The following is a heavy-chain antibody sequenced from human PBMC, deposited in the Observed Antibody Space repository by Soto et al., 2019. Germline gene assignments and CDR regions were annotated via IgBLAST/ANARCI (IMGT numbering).Heavy chain of an antibody. Sequence: QVQLQESGPGLVKPSETLSLTYTVSGGSISSYYWCWIRQPPGKGLEWIGYTYYSGSTNYNPSLESRVTISVDTSKNQFSLKLSSVTAADTAVYYCARRWGRSFDYWGQGTLVTVSS. J-gene: IGHJ4*02. CDR2: TYYSGST. CDR1: GGSISSYY. CDR3: ARRWGRSFDY. V-gene: IGHV4-59*08. D-gene: IGHD2-15*01.